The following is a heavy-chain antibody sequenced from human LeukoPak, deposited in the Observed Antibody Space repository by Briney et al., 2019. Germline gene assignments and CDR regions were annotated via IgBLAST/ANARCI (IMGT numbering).Heavy chain of an antibody. J-gene: IGHJ4*02. D-gene: IGHD3-10*01. V-gene: IGHV3-11*01. CDR1: GFTFSDYY. Sequence: GGSLRLSCAASGFTFSDYYMSWIRQAPGKGLEWVSYISSSGSTIYYADSVKGRFTISRDNAKNSLYLQMNSLRAEDTALYYCAKDSGFGELSDDYFDYWGQGTLVTVSS. CDR3: AKDSGFGELSDDYFDY. CDR2: ISSSGSTI.